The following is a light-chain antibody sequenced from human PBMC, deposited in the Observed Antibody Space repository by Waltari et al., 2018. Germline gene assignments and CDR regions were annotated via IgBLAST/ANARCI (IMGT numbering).Light chain of an antibody. CDR1: SSDVGGDNF. Sequence: QSALTQPSSVSESPGQSITISCTGTSSDVGGDNFVCCYQQHPGKAPKLIIYDVNKRPSGVSNRFSGSKSDNTASLTISGLQAEDEADYYCCSYAGSNFYYVFGSGTKVTVL. CDR3: CSYAGSNFYYV. V-gene: IGLV2-23*02. CDR2: DVN. J-gene: IGLJ1*01.